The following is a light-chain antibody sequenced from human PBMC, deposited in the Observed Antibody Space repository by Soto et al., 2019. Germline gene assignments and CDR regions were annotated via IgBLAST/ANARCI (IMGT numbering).Light chain of an antibody. V-gene: IGLV1-40*01. J-gene: IGLJ3*02. CDR3: QSYDSSLSAL. CDR2: GNS. CDR1: SSNIGAGYD. Sequence: QSVLTQPPSVSGAPGQRVTISCTGSSSNIGAGYDVHWYQQLPGTAPKLLIYGNSNRPSGVPDRFSGSKSGTSASLAITGLHAEDEDDYYCQSYDSSLSALFGGGTKVTVL.